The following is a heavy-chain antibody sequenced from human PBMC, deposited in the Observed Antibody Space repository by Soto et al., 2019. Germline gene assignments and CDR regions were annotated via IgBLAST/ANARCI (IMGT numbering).Heavy chain of an antibody. D-gene: IGHD6-13*01. J-gene: IGHJ6*02. Sequence: GGSLRLSCSASGFTFSSYAMHWVRQAPGKGLEYVSAISSNGGSTYYADSVKGRFTISRDNSKNTLYLQMSSLRAEDTAVYYCVKDQEYSSSWYGYYYYGMDVWGQGTTVTVSS. CDR1: GFTFSSYA. CDR2: ISSNGGST. V-gene: IGHV3-64D*08. CDR3: VKDQEYSSSWYGYYYYGMDV.